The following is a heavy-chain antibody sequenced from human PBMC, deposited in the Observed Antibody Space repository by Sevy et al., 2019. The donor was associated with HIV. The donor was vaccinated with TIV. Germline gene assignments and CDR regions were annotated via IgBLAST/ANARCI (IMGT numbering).Heavy chain of an antibody. CDR1: GFTFSSYW. Sequence: GGSLRLSCAASGFTFSSYWMHWVGQAPGKGLVGVSRINSEGRSTSYADSVKGRFTISRDNAKNTLYLQMNSLRAEDTAVYYCARDSGRSPFDYWGQGTLVTVSS. CDR3: ARDSGRSPFDY. D-gene: IGHD3-3*01. CDR2: INSEGRST. V-gene: IGHV3-74*01. J-gene: IGHJ4*02.